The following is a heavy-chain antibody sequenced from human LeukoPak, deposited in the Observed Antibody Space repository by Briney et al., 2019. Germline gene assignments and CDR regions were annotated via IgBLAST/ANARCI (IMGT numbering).Heavy chain of an antibody. CDR1: GDDISSSNW. CDR3: ARGRRLWFGELLYSYFDY. D-gene: IGHD3-10*01. J-gene: IGHJ4*02. V-gene: IGHV4-4*02. CDR2: VYLSGST. Sequence: SETLSLTCSVSGDDISSSNWWTWVRQPPQKGLEWIGEVYLSGSTNYNPSLNSRVTISVDTSKNQFSLKLSSVTAADTAVYYCARGRRLWFGELLYSYFDYWGQGILVTVSS.